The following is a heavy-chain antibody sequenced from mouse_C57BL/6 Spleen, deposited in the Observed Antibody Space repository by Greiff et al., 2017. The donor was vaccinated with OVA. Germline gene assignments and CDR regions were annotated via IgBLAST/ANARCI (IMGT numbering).Heavy chain of an antibody. CDR2: INPNNGGT. J-gene: IGHJ4*01. CDR3: ARSWRYYGTYAMDY. CDR1: GYTFTDYY. V-gene: IGHV1-26*01. Sequence: VQLQQSGPELVKPGASVKISCKASGYTFTDYYMNWVKQSHGKSLEWIGDINPNNGGTSYNQKFKGKATLTVDKSSSTAYMELRSLTSEDSAVYYCARSWRYYGTYAMDYWGQGTSVTVSS. D-gene: IGHD1-1*01.